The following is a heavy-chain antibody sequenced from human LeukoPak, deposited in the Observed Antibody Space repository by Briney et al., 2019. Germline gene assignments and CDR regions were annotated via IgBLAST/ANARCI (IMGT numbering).Heavy chain of an antibody. CDR3: TRDLEY. CDR2: IDYGGSVT. J-gene: IGHJ4*02. V-gene: IGHV3-48*01. Sequence: GGSLRLSCADSQFTFNGSWMNWVRQAPGKGPEWVSYIDYGGSVTHYADSVKGRFTISRDNAENSLYLQMNSLRVEDTAVYYCTRDLEYWSQGVQVTVSS. CDR1: QFTFNGSW.